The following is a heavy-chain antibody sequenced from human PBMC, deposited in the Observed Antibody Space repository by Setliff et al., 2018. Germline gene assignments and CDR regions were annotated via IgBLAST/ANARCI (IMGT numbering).Heavy chain of an antibody. Sequence: GESLKISCAASGFVFNTYGMHWVRQAPGKGLEWVAFIRQDGNNKYYRDSVRGRFTISRDNSKTTLFLQMNSLRPEDTGIYYCAKEVMGLHLSGLDFWGQGNLVTVSS. J-gene: IGHJ4*02. CDR3: AKEVMGLHLSGLDF. CDR1: GFVFNTYG. D-gene: IGHD5-12*01. V-gene: IGHV3-30*02. CDR2: IRQDGNNK.